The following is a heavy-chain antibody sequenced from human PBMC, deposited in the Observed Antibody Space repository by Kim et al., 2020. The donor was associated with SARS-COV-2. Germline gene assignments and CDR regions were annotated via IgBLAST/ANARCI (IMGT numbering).Heavy chain of an antibody. V-gene: IGHV3-9*01. D-gene: IGHD6-6*01. J-gene: IGHJ3*02. Sequence: GGSLRRSCAASGFTFGDYAMHWVRQAPGKGLEWVSGISWNSGSIGYADSVKGRFTISRDNAKNSLYLQMNSLRAEDTALYYCAKDSSRLGIAARRDAFDIWGQGTMVTVSS. CDR3: AKDSSRLGIAARRDAFDI. CDR2: ISWNSGSI. CDR1: GFTFGDYA.